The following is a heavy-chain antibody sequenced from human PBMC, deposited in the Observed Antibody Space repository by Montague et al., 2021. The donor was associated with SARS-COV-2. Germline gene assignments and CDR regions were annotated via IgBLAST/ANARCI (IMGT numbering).Heavy chain of an antibody. CDR3: TRAVCGVQDY. D-gene: IGHD3-10*01. Sequence: CAISGDSVSINRVSRNWNKHSPSRRFEWLGRTYYRSKWSNEYALSVKSRITITPDTSKNQLSLQLTSVTPEDTAVYYCTRAVCGVQDYWGQGSLVTVSS. CDR1: GDSVSINRVS. CDR2: TYYRSKWSN. V-gene: IGHV6-1*01. J-gene: IGHJ4*02.